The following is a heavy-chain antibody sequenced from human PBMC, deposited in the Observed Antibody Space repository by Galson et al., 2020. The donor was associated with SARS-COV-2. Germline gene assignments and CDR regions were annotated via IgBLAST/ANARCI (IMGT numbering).Heavy chain of an antibody. CDR2: ISDSGNTNYNP. V-gene: IGHV4-59*01. J-gene: IGHJ4*02. CDR1: GGSISGYY. Sequence: ASETLSLTCTVSGGSISGYYWSWIRQPPGRGLEWIGYISDSGNTNYNPKYNPSLKGRVTMSIDTSNNQFSLRLTSVSAADTAVYFCVRGYDLDTSGPGEWGPGTLVTVSS. CDR3: VRGYDLDTSGPGE. D-gene: IGHD3-22*01.